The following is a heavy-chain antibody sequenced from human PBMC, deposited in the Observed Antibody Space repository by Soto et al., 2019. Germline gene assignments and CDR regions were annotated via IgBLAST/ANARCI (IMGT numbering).Heavy chain of an antibody. CDR1: CDVFIGYS. D-gene: IGHD5-12*01. Sequence: SAQFSSWTACDVFIGYSSSWVRQAPGQGLEWMGGIIPIFGTTNYAQRFHGRVTITADKSTSTVYMELYSLKSEDTDVYYCARDLGSGYDPGDYWGQGTQVTVSS. CDR3: ARDLGSGYDPGDY. J-gene: IGHJ4*02. V-gene: IGHV1-69*06. CDR2: IIPIFGTT.